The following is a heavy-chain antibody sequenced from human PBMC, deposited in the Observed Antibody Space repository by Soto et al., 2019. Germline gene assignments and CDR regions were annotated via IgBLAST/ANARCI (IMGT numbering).Heavy chain of an antibody. V-gene: IGHV3-11*01. D-gene: IGHD3-22*01. CDR3: ARDLGYYDSSGYFDY. CDR1: GFTFSDYY. Sequence: QVQLVESGGGLVKPGGSLRLSCAASGFTFSDYYMSWIRQAPGKGLEWVSYIDSSANIMYYADSVKGRFTISRYNAKNSLSLQMTSLRAEDTAVYYCARDLGYYDSSGYFDYWGQGTLVTVSS. J-gene: IGHJ4*02. CDR2: IDSSANIM.